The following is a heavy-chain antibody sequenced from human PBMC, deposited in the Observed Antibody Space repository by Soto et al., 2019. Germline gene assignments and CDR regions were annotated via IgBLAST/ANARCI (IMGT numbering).Heavy chain of an antibody. CDR3: ARLTGSGSYYTEYYYYYYMDV. Sequence: SETLSLTCTVSGGSISSYYWSWIRQPPGKGLEWIGYIYYSGSTNYNPSLKSRVTISVDTSKNQFSLKLSSATAADTAVYYCARLTGSGSYYTEYYYYYYMDVWGKGTTVTVSS. CDR1: GGSISSYY. J-gene: IGHJ6*03. V-gene: IGHV4-59*01. D-gene: IGHD3-10*01. CDR2: IYYSGST.